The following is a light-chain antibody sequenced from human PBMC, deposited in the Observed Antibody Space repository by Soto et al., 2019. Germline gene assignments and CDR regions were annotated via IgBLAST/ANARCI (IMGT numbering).Light chain of an antibody. V-gene: IGLV1-51*01. CDR1: SSNIGTNY. J-gene: IGLJ2*01. CDR3: ETWDDSLPGAV. Sequence: QSVLTQPPSVSAAPGQKVTISCSGSSSNIGTNYVSWYQQLRGTVPTLLIYDNNKRPSGIPDRFSASKSGTSATLDITGLQIGDEADYYCETWDDSLPGAVFGGGTKLTVL. CDR2: DNN.